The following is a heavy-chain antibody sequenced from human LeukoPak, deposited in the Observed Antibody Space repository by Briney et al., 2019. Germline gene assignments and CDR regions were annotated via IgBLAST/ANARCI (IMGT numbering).Heavy chain of an antibody. CDR1: GGSISSGDYY. D-gene: IGHD2-21*02. Sequence: SQTLSLTCTVSGGSISSGDYYWSWIRQPPGKGLEWIGYIYYSGSTYYNPSLKSRVTISVDTSKNQFSLKLSSMTAADTAVYYCASTSPAYCGGDCYGAFDIWGQGTMVTVSS. J-gene: IGHJ3*02. V-gene: IGHV4-30-4*01. CDR3: ASTSPAYCGGDCYGAFDI. CDR2: IYYSGST.